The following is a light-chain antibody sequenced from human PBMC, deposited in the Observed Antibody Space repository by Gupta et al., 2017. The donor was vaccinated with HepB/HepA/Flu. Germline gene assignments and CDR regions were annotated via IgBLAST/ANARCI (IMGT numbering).Light chain of an antibody. CDR3: HQDDDVPLS. CDR1: RNLLWPSNNKDY. V-gene: IGKV4-1*01. CDR2: WAS. J-gene: IGKJ3*01. Sequence: IVVTQSPDFLTVALGETATLTCRSNRNLLWPSNNKDYLAWYQQRPGKSPKLLISWASVRESGVPDRFTGSGSGTEFTLTITNVQAEDVAIYYCHQDDDVPLSFGCGTKLDIK.